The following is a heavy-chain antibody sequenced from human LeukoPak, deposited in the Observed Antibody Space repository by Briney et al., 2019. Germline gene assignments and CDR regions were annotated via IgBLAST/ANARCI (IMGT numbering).Heavy chain of an antibody. Sequence: GGSLRLSCAASGFTFRIHWLSWVRQAPGKGLEWVAKINQDGGEKYYGDPVKGRVTISRDNAKNSLFLQMNSLRAEDTAVYYCARDRGWIQHDIWGQGTMVTVSS. CDR3: ARDRGWIQHDI. CDR2: INQDGGEK. V-gene: IGHV3-7*01. D-gene: IGHD5-18*01. J-gene: IGHJ3*02. CDR1: GFTFRIHW.